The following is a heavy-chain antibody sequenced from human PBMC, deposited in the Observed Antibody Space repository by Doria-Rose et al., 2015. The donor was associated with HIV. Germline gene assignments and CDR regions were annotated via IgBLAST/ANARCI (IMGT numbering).Heavy chain of an antibody. J-gene: IGHJ3*02. D-gene: IGHD1-26*01. CDR3: ARDGAIVGTSNAFDI. CDR2: IHYSGRT. Sequence: WIGYIHYSGRTYYNPSLKTRVTISLDTSQNQFSLTLTSVTAADTAVYYCARDGAIVGTSNAFDIWGQGTMATVSS. V-gene: IGHV4-31*02.